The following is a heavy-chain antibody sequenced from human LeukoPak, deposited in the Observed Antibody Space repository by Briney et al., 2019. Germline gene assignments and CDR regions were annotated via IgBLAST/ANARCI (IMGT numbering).Heavy chain of an antibody. J-gene: IGHJ3*02. CDR3: AKGGRGYSGYDQRIDAFDI. Sequence: SGGPLRLSCAASGFTFSSYAMSWVRQAPGKGLEWVSAISGSGGSTYYADSVKGRFTISRDNSKNTLYLQMNSLRAEDTAVYYCAKGGRGYSGYDQRIDAFDIWGQGTMVTVSS. V-gene: IGHV3-23*01. CDR1: GFTFSSYA. CDR2: ISGSGGST. D-gene: IGHD5-12*01.